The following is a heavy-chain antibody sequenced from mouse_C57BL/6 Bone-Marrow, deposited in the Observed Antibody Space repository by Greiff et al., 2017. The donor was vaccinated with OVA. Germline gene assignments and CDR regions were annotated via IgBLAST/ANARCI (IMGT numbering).Heavy chain of an antibody. J-gene: IGHJ3*01. CDR3: ARAGFQRVAY. CDR1: GYTFTSYG. V-gene: IGHV1-81*01. CDR2: IYPRSGNT. Sequence: QVQLQQSGAELARPGASVKLSCKASGYTFTSYGISWVKQRTGQGLEWIGEIYPRSGNTYSNDKFKGKATLTAYKASSTAYMELRSLTSEDAAVYFCARAGFQRVAYWGQGTLVTVSA.